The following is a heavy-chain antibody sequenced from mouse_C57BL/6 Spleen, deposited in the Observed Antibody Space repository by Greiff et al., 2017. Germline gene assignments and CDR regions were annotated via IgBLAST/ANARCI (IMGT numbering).Heavy chain of an antibody. Sequence: LEESGPVLVKPGPSVKISCKASGFTFTDYYMHWVKQSHGKSLEWIGLVYPYNGGTSYNQKFKGKATLTVDTSSSTAYMELNSLTSEDSAVYYCARVGSSLPYWYFDVWGTGTTVTVSS. D-gene: IGHD1-1*01. J-gene: IGHJ1*03. CDR3: ARVGSSLPYWYFDV. V-gene: IGHV1-36*01. CDR1: GFTFTDYY. CDR2: VYPYNGGT.